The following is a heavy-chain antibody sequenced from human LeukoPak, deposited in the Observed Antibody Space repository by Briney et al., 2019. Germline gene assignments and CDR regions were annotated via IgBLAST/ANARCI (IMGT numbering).Heavy chain of an antibody. V-gene: IGHV3-23*01. D-gene: IGHD6-25*01. Sequence: GGSLRLSCAASGFTFSSYGMSWVRQAPGKGLEWVSAISDSGGSTYYADSVKGRFTISRDNAKNSLYLQMNSLRAEDTAVYYCARGSRRPYWGQGTLVTVSS. CDR3: ARGSRRPY. J-gene: IGHJ4*02. CDR2: ISDSGGST. CDR1: GFTFSSYG.